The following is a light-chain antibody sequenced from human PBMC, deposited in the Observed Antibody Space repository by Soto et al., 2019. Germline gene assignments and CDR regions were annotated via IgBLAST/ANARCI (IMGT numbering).Light chain of an antibody. J-gene: IGKJ4*01. Sequence: EIGLTQSPGTLSLSPGERVTRACRASQSVSSSDLAWYQQKPGQAPRLLIYGASSRATGIPDRFSGSGSGTDFTLTISRLEPEDFAVYYCQQYGSSPLTFGGGTKVEIK. CDR3: QQYGSSPLT. V-gene: IGKV3-20*01. CDR2: GAS. CDR1: QSVSSSD.